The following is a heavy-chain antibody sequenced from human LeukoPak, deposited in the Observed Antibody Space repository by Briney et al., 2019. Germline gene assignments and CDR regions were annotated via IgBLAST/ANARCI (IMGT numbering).Heavy chain of an antibody. CDR3: AKDQGITIFGVVPD. D-gene: IGHD3-3*01. J-gene: IGHJ4*02. CDR2: IRYDGSNK. V-gene: IGHV3-30*02. CDR1: GFTFSSYG. Sequence: GGSLRLSCAASGFTFSSYGMHWVRQAPGKGLEWVAFIRYDGSNKYYADSVKGRFTISRDNSKNTLYLQMNSLRAEDTAVYYCAKDQGITIFGVVPDWGQGTLVTVSS.